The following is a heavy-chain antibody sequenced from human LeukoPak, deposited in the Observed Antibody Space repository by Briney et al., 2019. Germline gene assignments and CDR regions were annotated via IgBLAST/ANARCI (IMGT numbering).Heavy chain of an antibody. V-gene: IGHV4-59*01. CDR2: IYYSGST. CDR1: GGSISSYY. J-gene: IGHJ4*02. D-gene: IGHD2-8*02. Sequence: SETLSLTCTVSGGSISSYYWSWIRQPPGKGLEWIGYIYYSGSTNYNPSLKSRVTISVDTSKNQFSLKLSSVTAADTAVYYCARSLVVTLYFDYWGQGTLVTVSS. CDR3: ARSLVVTLYFDY.